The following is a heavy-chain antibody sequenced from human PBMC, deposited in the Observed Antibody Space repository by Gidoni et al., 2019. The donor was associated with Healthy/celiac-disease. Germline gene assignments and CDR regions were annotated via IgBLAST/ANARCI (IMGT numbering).Heavy chain of an antibody. Sequence: SSYGMHWVRQAPGKGLEWVAVIWYDGINKYYADSVKGRFTTSKDNSKNTLYLQMNSLRAEDTAVYFCARAVFATFNSYYMDVWGKGTTVTVSS. J-gene: IGHJ6*03. CDR2: IWYDGINK. V-gene: IGHV3-33*01. CDR1: SSYG. CDR3: ARAVFATFNSYYMDV. D-gene: IGHD2-21*01.